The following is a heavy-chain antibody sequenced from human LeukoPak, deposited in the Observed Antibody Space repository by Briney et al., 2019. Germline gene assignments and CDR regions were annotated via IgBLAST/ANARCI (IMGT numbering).Heavy chain of an antibody. J-gene: IGHJ5*02. CDR1: GGSISSYY. CDR3: ARAIPLHYYGSGSYNWFDP. V-gene: IGHV4-59*08. D-gene: IGHD3-10*01. Sequence: KPSETLSLTCTVSGGSISSYYWSWIRQPPGKGLEWIGYIYYSGSTNYNPSLKSRVTISVDTSKNQSSLKLSSVTAADTAVYYCARAIPLHYYGSGSYNWFDPWGQGTLVTVSS. CDR2: IYYSGST.